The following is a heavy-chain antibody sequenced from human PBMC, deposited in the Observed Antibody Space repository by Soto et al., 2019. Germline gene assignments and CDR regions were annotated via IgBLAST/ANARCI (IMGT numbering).Heavy chain of an antibody. CDR3: ASRIAAAGTAWFDP. D-gene: IGHD6-13*01. V-gene: IGHV4-30-2*01. Sequence: QLQLQESGSGLVKPSQTLSLTCAVSGGSISSGGYSWSWIRQPPGKGLELIGYIYHSGSTYYNPSLKSRVTISVDRSKNQFSLKLSSVTAADTAVYYCASRIAAAGTAWFDPWGQGTLVTVSS. CDR1: GGSISSGGYS. J-gene: IGHJ5*02. CDR2: IYHSGST.